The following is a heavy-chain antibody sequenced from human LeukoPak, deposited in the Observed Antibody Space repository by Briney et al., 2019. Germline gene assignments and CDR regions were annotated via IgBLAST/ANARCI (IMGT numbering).Heavy chain of an antibody. J-gene: IGHJ4*02. CDR1: GFTFSSYS. Sequence: EGSLRLSCAASGFTFSSYSMNWVRQAPGKGLEWVSSISSSSSYIYYADSVKGRFTISRDNAKNSLYLQMNSLRAEDTAVYYCARAGSYSSSWYYFDYWGQGTLVTVSS. CDR3: ARAGSYSSSWYYFDY. CDR2: ISSSSSYI. D-gene: IGHD6-13*01. V-gene: IGHV3-21*01.